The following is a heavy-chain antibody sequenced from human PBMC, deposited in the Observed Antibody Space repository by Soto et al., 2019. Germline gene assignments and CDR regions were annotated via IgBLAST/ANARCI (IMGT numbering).Heavy chain of an antibody. V-gene: IGHV3-11*01. Sequence: GSLRLSCAASGFTFSDYYISWIRQAPGKGLEWVSYFTSRGSAIYYADSVKGRFTISRDNAKNSLYLQMNSLRAEDTAVYYCARGYCISTSCSHYNGMDVWGQGTTVTVSS. J-gene: IGHJ6*02. CDR1: GFTFSDYY. CDR3: ARGYCISTSCSHYNGMDV. CDR2: FTSRGSAI. D-gene: IGHD2-2*01.